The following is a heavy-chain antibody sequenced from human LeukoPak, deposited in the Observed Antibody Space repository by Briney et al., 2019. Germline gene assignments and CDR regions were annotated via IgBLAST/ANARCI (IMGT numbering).Heavy chain of an antibody. Sequence: SETLSLTCTVSGGSISSGGYYWGWIRQHPGKGLEWIGYIYYSGSTYYNPSLKSRVTISVDTSKNQFSLKLSSVTAADTAVYYCARGGYYYYYGMDVWGKGTTATVSS. CDR3: ARGGYYYYYGMDV. D-gene: IGHD3-16*01. CDR1: GGSISSGGYY. V-gene: IGHV4-31*03. J-gene: IGHJ6*04. CDR2: IYYSGST.